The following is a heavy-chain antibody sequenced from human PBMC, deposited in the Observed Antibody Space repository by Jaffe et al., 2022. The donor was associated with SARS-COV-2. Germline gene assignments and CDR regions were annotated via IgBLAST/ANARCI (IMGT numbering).Heavy chain of an antibody. Sequence: QVQLVESGGGVVQPGRSLRLSCAASGFTFSSYGMHWVRQAPGKGLEWVAVISYDGSNKYYADSVKGRFTISRDNSKNTLYLQMNSLRAEDTAVYYCAKAGWLNYYFDYWGQGTLVTVSS. D-gene: IGHD3-10*01. J-gene: IGHJ4*02. CDR2: ISYDGSNK. CDR1: GFTFSSYG. CDR3: AKAGWLNYYFDY. V-gene: IGHV3-30*18.